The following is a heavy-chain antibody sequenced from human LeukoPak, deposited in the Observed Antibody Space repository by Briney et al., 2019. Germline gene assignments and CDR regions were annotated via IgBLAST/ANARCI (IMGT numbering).Heavy chain of an antibody. CDR2: IYTGGSI. D-gene: IGHD1-26*01. Sequence: HPGGSLRLSCAVSGFTVTDTYMSWVRQAPGKGLEWLSVIYTGGSIYYADFLKGRLTISRDISKNTLFLQMNSLRAEDTAVYYCTRGGSYFDFDYWGQGTLVTVSS. V-gene: IGHV3-53*01. J-gene: IGHJ4*02. CDR1: GFTVTDTY. CDR3: TRGGSYFDFDY.